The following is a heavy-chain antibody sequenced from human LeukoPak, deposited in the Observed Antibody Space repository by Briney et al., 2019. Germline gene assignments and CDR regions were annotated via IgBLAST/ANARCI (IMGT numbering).Heavy chain of an antibody. D-gene: IGHD6-13*01. Sequence: SETLSLTCAVYGGSFSGYYWSWIRQPPGKGLEWIGEINHSGSTNYNPSLKSRVTISVDTSKNQFSLKLSSVTAADTAVYYCARDGLEQQLGRAHNWFDPWGQGTLVTVSS. CDR2: INHSGST. V-gene: IGHV4-34*01. J-gene: IGHJ5*02. CDR1: GGSFSGYY. CDR3: ARDGLEQQLGRAHNWFDP.